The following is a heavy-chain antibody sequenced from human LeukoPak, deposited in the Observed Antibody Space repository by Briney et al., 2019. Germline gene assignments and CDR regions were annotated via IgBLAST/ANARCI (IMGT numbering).Heavy chain of an antibody. CDR1: GFTFSTYW. CDR2: TNEDGSIT. J-gene: IGHJ5*02. Sequence: GGSLRLSCAASGFTFSTYWMHWVRQVPGTGLVWVSRTNEDGSITDYADSVKGRFTISRDNSKDTLYLQMNSLRAEDTAVYYCGRDLGGRGGAWGQGILVTVSP. D-gene: IGHD3-16*01. CDR3: GRDLGGRGGA. V-gene: IGHV3-74*01.